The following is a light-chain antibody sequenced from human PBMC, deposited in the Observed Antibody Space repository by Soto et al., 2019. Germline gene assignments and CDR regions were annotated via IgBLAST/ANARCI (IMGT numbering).Light chain of an antibody. J-gene: IGLJ3*02. V-gene: IGLV2-14*01. CDR3: SSYTSSSTV. CDR2: DVS. CDR1: SSDVGGYNY. Sequence: QSALTQPASVSGSPGQSITISCTGTSSDVGGYNYVSWYQQHPGKAPKLMIYDVSNRPSGVSNRFSGSKSGNTASLTISGLQAEDEADYYCSSYTSSSTVFGGGTKFTVL.